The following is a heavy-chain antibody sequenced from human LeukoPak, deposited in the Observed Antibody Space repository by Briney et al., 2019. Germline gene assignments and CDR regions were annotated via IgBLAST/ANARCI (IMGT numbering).Heavy chain of an antibody. Sequence: GGSLRLSCAASGFTFSSYWMSWVRQAPGKGLEWVANIRHDGSEKYYVDSVKGRFTISRDNAKDSLYLQMNGLRAEDTAVYYCAKAGSSTSLETDYWGQGTLVTVSS. CDR2: IRHDGSEK. D-gene: IGHD2-2*01. CDR1: GFTFSSYW. V-gene: IGHV3-7*03. CDR3: AKAGSSTSLETDY. J-gene: IGHJ4*02.